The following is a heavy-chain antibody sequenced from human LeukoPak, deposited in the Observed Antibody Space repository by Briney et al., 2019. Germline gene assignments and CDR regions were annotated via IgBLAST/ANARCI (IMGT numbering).Heavy chain of an antibody. CDR2: IYYSGST. CDR1: GGSISSSSYY. V-gene: IGHV4-39*01. Sequence: SSETLSLTCTVSGGSISSSSYYWGWIRQPPGKGLEWIGSIYYSGSTYYNPSLKSRVTISVDTSKNQFSLKLSSVTAADTAVYYCATHYYDSSGYYYVSWFDRWGHGTLVTVSS. J-gene: IGHJ5*02. CDR3: ATHYYDSSGYYYVSWFDR. D-gene: IGHD3-22*01.